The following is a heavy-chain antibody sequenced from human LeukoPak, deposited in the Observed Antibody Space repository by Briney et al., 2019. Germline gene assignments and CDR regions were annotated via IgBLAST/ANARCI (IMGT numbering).Heavy chain of an antibody. V-gene: IGHV1-8*01. Sequence: ASVNVSSKASGYTFSNFDINWVRQASGQGLEWVGWMTPSNGNAGHAQKLQGRVTLTRDTSISTAYMELSRLKSEDTAIYYCTGCDYWGQGTPVTVS. J-gene: IGHJ4*02. CDR3: TGCDY. CDR1: GYTFSNFD. CDR2: MTPSNGNA. D-gene: IGHD1-14*01.